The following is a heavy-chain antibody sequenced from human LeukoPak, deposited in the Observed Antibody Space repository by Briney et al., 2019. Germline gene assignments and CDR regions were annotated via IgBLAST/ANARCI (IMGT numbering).Heavy chain of an antibody. Sequence: PSETLSLTCTVSGRSLSSSSYYCGRIRQPPGKVLVWIGSIYYSGSTYYNPSLKSRVTISVDTSKNQFSLKLSSVPAADTAVYYCAELGITMIGGVWGKGTTVTISS. CDR3: AELGITMIGGV. J-gene: IGHJ6*04. CDR1: GRSLSSSSYY. D-gene: IGHD3-10*02. CDR2: IYYSGST. V-gene: IGHV4-39*01.